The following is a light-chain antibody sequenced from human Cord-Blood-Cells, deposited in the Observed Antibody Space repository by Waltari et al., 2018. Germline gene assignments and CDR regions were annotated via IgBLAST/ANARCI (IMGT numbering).Light chain of an antibody. CDR2: LGS. V-gene: IGKV2-28*01. Sequence: EIVMTQSPLSLPVTPGEPASTPCRSSQSLLHSNGYNYLDWYLQKPGQSPQLLIYLGSNRASGVPDRFSGSGSGTDFTLKISRVEAEDVGVYYCMQALQTPIPFGQGTRLEIK. J-gene: IGKJ5*01. CDR3: MQALQTPIP. CDR1: QSLLHSNGYNY.